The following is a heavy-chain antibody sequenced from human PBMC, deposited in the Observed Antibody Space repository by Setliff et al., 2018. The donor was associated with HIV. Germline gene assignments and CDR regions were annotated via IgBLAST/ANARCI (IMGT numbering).Heavy chain of an antibody. D-gene: IGHD3-10*01. J-gene: IGHJ6*02. CDR2: ISSSSSYI. CDR1: GFTFSSYS. V-gene: IGHV3-21*01. Sequence: PGGSLRLSCAASGFTFSSYSMNWVRQAPGKGLEWVSSISSSSSYIYYADSVKGRFTISRDNAKNSLYLQMNSLRAEDTAVYYCARGWFGELLYYYYGMDVWGQGTTVTVSS. CDR3: ARGWFGELLYYYYGMDV.